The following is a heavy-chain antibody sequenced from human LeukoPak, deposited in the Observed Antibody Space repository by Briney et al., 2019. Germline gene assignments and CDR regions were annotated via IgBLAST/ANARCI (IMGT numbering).Heavy chain of an antibody. CDR3: ARFGMDAAIDY. Sequence: GGSLRLSCAASGFTFSSYWMSWVRQAPGKGLEWVATIKQDESEKTYVDSVEGRFTSSRDNAKSSLFLQMDSLRAEDTAVYYCARFGMDAAIDYWGQGTLVTVSS. CDR1: GFTFSSYW. V-gene: IGHV3-7*01. J-gene: IGHJ4*02. CDR2: IKQDESEK. D-gene: IGHD2-15*01.